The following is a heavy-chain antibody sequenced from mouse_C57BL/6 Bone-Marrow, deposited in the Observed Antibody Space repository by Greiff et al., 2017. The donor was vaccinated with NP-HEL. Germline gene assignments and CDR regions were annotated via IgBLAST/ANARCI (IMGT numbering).Heavy chain of an antibody. CDR2: ISDGGSYT. CDR1: GFTFSSYA. D-gene: IGHD2-12*01. CDR3: ARRGRRGYYAMDY. Sequence: EVKVVESGGGLVKPGGSLKLSCAASGFTFSSYAMSWVRQTPEKRLEWVATISDGGSYTYYPDNVKGRFTISRDNAKNNLYLQMSHLKSEDTAMYYCARRGRRGYYAMDYWGQGTSVTVSS. V-gene: IGHV5-4*03. J-gene: IGHJ4*01.